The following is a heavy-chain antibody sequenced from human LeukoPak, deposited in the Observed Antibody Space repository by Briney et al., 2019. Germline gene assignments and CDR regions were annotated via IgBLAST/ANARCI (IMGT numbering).Heavy chain of an antibody. J-gene: IGHJ6*03. Sequence: GGSLRLSCAASGFTFSSYGMHWVRQAPGKGLEWVAFIRYDGSNKYYADSVKGRFTISRDNSKNTLYLQMNSLRAEDTAVYYCARDTAMVDYYYYYMDVWGKGTTVTVSS. V-gene: IGHV3-30*02. CDR2: IRYDGSNK. D-gene: IGHD5-18*01. CDR3: ARDTAMVDYYYYYMDV. CDR1: GFTFSSYG.